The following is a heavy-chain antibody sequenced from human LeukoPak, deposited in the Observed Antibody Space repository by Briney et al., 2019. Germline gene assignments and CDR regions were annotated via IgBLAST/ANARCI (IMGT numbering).Heavy chain of an antibody. J-gene: IGHJ3*02. CDR3: ARDRYYDSSGYSDAFDI. Sequence: ASVKVSCKASGYTFTSYGISWVRQAPGQGLEWMGWISAYNGNTNYAQKLQGRVTMTTDTSTSTAYMELRSLRSDDTAVYYCARDRYYDSSGYSDAFDIWGQGTMATVSS. CDR1: GYTFTSYG. D-gene: IGHD3-22*01. CDR2: ISAYNGNT. V-gene: IGHV1-18*01.